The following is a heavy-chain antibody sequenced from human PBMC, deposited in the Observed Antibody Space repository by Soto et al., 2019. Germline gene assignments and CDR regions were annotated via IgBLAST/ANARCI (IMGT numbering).Heavy chain of an antibody. J-gene: IGHJ6*02. CDR1: GFAFETYA. V-gene: IGHV3-30*18. CDR2: ISFDGTNT. Sequence: QVKLVESGGGVVQPGKSLRLSCEASGFAFETYAMHWVRQAPGKGLEWVAVISFDGTNTFYADSVKGRFTFSRDNSKNTLYLQMTFLRVDDTAGYYCAKYSGDFPVYNGLNVWGQGTTVTVSS. CDR3: AKYSGDFPVYNGLNV. D-gene: IGHD1-26*01.